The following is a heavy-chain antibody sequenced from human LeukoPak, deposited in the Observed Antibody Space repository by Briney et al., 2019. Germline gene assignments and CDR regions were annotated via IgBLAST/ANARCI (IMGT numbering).Heavy chain of an antibody. CDR2: IYYSGST. V-gene: IGHV4-30-4*01. CDR3: ARERQLESVAATAFDY. CDR1: GGSISSGDYD. D-gene: IGHD2-15*01. Sequence: PSQTLSLTCTVSGGSISSGDYDWSWIRQPPGKGLEWIGYIYYSGSTYYNPSLKSRVTISVDTSKNQFSLKLSSVTAADTAVYYCARERQLESVAATAFDYWGQGTLVTVSS. J-gene: IGHJ4*02.